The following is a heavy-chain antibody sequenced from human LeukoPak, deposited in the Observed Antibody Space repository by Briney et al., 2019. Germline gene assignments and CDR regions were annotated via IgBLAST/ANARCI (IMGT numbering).Heavy chain of an antibody. CDR1: GYTFTSYG. CDR3: ARGLGRTAMVTRGGVRFDY. V-gene: IGHV1-18*01. Sequence: ASVKASCKASGYTFTSYGISWVRQAPGQGLEWMGWISAYNGNTNYAQKLQGRVTMTTDTSTSTAYMELRSLRSEDTAVYYCARGLGRTAMVTRGGVRFDYWGQGTLVTVSS. CDR2: ISAYNGNT. D-gene: IGHD5-18*01. J-gene: IGHJ4*02.